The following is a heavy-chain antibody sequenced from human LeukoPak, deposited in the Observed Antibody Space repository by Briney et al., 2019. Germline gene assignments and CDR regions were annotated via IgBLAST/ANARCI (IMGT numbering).Heavy chain of an antibody. D-gene: IGHD6-13*01. CDR2: ISSDGSNK. CDR1: RFIFRNYG. V-gene: IGHV3-30*04. CDR3: ARSWYEGFVNDY. J-gene: IGHJ4*02. Sequence: GGSLRLSCAASRFIFRNYGMHWVRQAPGKGLEWLAFISSDGSNKDYADSVKGRFTISRDNAKNSLYLQMNSLRAEDTAVYYCARSWYEGFVNDYWGQGTLVTVSS.